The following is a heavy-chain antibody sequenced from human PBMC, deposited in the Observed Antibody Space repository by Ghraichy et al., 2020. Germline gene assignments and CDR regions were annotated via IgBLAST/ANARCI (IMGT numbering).Heavy chain of an antibody. CDR1: GGSFSGYY. V-gene: IGHV4-34*01. J-gene: IGHJ5*02. Sequence: SETLSLTCAVYGGSFSGYYWSWIRQPPGKGLEWIGEINHSGSTNYNPSLKSRVTISVDTSKNQFSLKLSSVTAADTAVYYCARRVWAYCGGDCYSRALNWFDPWGQGTLVTVSS. D-gene: IGHD2-21*02. CDR2: INHSGST. CDR3: ARRVWAYCGGDCYSRALNWFDP.